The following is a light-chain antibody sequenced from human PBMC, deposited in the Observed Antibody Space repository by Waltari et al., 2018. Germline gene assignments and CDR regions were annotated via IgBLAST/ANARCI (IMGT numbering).Light chain of an antibody. Sequence: DIRMTQSPSSLSASVWDKVTITCRASQDIRNDLDWFQQPPGRAPQALMYATSTLPSGVASRFSGSGSGTEFTLTISSLQPEDWATDYWLQYTSYPRTFDQGTTVELK. CDR3: LQYTSYPRT. V-gene: IGKV1-17*01. J-gene: IGKJ1*01. CDR2: ATS. CDR1: QDIRND.